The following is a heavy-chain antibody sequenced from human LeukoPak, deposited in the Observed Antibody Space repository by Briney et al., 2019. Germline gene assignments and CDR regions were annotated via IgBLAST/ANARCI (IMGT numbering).Heavy chain of an antibody. J-gene: IGHJ5*02. V-gene: IGHV1-69*04. D-gene: IGHD6-6*01. CDR1: GYTFTSSD. CDR2: IIPILGIA. Sequence: GASVKVSCKASGYTFTSSDINWVRQAPGQGLEWMGRIIPILGIANYAQKFQGRVTITADKSTSTAYMELSSLRSEDTAVYYCARSYSSSSGNWFDPWGQGTLVTVSS. CDR3: ARSYSSSSGNWFDP.